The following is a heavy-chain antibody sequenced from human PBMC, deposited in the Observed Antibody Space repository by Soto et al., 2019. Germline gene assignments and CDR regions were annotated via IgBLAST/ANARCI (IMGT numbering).Heavy chain of an antibody. CDR1: GFTFSSYA. J-gene: IGHJ4*02. D-gene: IGHD3-22*01. Sequence: QVQLVESGGGVVQPGRSLRLSCAASGFTFSSYAMHWVRQAPGKGLEWVAVISYDGSNKYYADSVKGRFTISRDNSKNTLYLQMNSLRAEDTAVYYCARDGDYYYDSSGYCFGYWGQGTLVTVSS. V-gene: IGHV3-30-3*01. CDR2: ISYDGSNK. CDR3: ARDGDYYYDSSGYCFGY.